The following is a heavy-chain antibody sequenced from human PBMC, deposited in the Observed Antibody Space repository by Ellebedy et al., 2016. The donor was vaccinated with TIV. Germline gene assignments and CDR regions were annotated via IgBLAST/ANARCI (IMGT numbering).Heavy chain of an antibody. Sequence: SETLSLXCTVSGGSMSTNYWSWIRQPPGKGLEWISYISYTGSTNYSPSLNSRVTISVDTSKNQFSLKLTSVTAADTAVYYCAAEVTMVRGLIVHWGQGTLVTVSS. CDR2: ISYTGST. V-gene: IGHV4-59*01. CDR3: AAEVTMVRGLIVH. J-gene: IGHJ4*02. CDR1: GGSMSTNY. D-gene: IGHD3-10*01.